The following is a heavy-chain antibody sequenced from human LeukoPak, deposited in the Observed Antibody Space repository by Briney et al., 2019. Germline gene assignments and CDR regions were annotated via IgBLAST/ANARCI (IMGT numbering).Heavy chain of an antibody. Sequence: SETLSLTCPVSGGSISSQYWSWIRQPAGKGREWVGRIYTIGSTNYNPSLRSRVTLSVDTPKNQFSLKLSAVAPADTAVNYCARSYYEFWIGDDTWCDPWGQGTLVTVSS. CDR3: ARSYYEFWIGDDTWCDP. V-gene: IGHV4-4*07. D-gene: IGHD3-3*01. CDR2: IYTIGST. J-gene: IGHJ5*02. CDR1: GGSISSQY.